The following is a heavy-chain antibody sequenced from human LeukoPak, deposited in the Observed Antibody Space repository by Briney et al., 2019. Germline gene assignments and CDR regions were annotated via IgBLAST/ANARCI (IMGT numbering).Heavy chain of an antibody. J-gene: IGHJ4*02. CDR2: IRSKAYGGTT. CDR3: NTTAYGDNIDY. D-gene: IGHD4-17*01. V-gene: IGHV3-49*03. CDR1: GFTFGDYA. Sequence: PGGSLRLSCTASGFTFGDYAMSWFRQAPGKGLEWVGFIRSKAYGGTTEYAASVKGRFTISRDDYKSIAYLQMNSLKTEDTAVYYCNTTAYGDNIDYWGQGTLVTVSS.